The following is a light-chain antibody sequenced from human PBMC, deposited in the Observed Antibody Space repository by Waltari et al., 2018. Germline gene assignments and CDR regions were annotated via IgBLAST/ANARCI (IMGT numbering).Light chain of an antibody. CDR2: RAS. CDR1: QAITNS. CDR3: QQYRSSPLT. J-gene: IGKJ4*02. V-gene: IGKV1-NL1*01. Sequence: DIQMTQSPSSLSASVVDRVTITCRASQAITNSLAWYQQKPGKAPKLLLYRASTLESGVPSRFSGSGAGTEYTLTISSLQPEDFATYYCQQYRSSPLTFGGGTKVEIK.